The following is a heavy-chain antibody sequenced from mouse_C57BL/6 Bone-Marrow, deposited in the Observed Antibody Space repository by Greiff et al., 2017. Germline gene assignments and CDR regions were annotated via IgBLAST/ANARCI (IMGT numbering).Heavy chain of an antibody. D-gene: IGHD1-1*01. CDR2: IDPENGAT. Sequence: VQLQQSGAELVRPGASVKLSCTASGFNIKDDYMHWVKQRPEQGLEWIGWIDPENGATEYASKFQGKATITADTSSNTAYLHLSSLTSEDTAVYYCTTSGDYYGSSSYFDYWGQGTTLTVSS. CDR3: TTSGDYYGSSSYFDY. J-gene: IGHJ2*01. V-gene: IGHV14-4*01. CDR1: GFNIKDDY.